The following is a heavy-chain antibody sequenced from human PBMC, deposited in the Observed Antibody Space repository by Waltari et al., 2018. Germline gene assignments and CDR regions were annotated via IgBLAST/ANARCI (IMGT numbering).Heavy chain of an antibody. J-gene: IGHJ3*02. D-gene: IGHD2-2*02. CDR1: GGTFSSYA. Sequence: QVKLVQSGAEVKKPGSSVKVSCRASGGTFSSYAIRWVRQAPGQGLEWMGGIIPIFGTAKYARTCRGRLTITADESTRTAYMDLSSLTSDDTAVYYCASDYCSSSSCYKVGDAFDIWGQGTMVAVSS. V-gene: IGHV1-69*01. CDR2: IIPIFGTA. CDR3: ASDYCSSSSCYKVGDAFDI.